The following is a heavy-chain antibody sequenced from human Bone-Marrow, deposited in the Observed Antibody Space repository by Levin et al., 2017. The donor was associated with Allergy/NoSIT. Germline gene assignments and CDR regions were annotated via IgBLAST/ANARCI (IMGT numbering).Heavy chain of an antibody. Sequence: SVKVSCKASGGTFSSYTISWVRQAPGQGLEWMGRIIPILGIANYAQKFQGRVTITADKSTSTAYMELSSLRSEDTAVYYCAREVGGGLLWFGEFIPRKTDYDYYYMDVWGKGTTVTVSS. CDR3: AREVGGGLLWFGEFIPRKTDYDYYYMDV. CDR1: GGTFSSYT. V-gene: IGHV1-69*04. CDR2: IIPILGIA. D-gene: IGHD3-10*01. J-gene: IGHJ6*03.